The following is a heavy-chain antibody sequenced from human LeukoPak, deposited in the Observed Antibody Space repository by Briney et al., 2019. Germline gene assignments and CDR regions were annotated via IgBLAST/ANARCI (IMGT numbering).Heavy chain of an antibody. J-gene: IGHJ4*02. CDR2: ISHSGSP. D-gene: IGHD6-13*01. CDR1: GVSITSTW. CDR3: ARDAAAGYSLAC. V-gene: IGHV4-4*02. Sequence: PSETLSLTCAVSGVSITSTWWSWVRQPPGKGLEWIGEISHSGSPNYNPSLKSRLTISVDLPKNQFSLDLRSVTAADTAVYYCARDAAAGYSLACWGQGTLVTVSS.